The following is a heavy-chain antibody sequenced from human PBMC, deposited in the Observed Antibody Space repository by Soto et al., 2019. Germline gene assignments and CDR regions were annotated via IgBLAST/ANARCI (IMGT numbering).Heavy chain of an antibody. Sequence: QVQLQESGPGLVKPSGTLSLTCAVSGGSIISSNWWSWVRQPPGKGLEWIGEVFHSGTNNNSPSLKSRVTISVDNSKNQFYLNLFSVTAADTAVSYCARVELGATTVTTGAAFDIWGQGTMVTVSS. CDR1: GGSIISSNW. J-gene: IGHJ3*02. D-gene: IGHD4-17*01. CDR2: VFHSGTN. CDR3: ARVELGATTVTTGAAFDI. V-gene: IGHV4-4*02.